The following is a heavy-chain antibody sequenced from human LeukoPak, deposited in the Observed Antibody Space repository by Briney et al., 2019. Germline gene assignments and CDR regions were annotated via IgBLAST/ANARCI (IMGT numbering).Heavy chain of an antibody. CDR2: ITASSGTT. D-gene: IGHD3-22*01. CDR1: GFTFRSFG. CDR3: AKDSTMIVVVSYDY. J-gene: IGHJ4*02. Sequence: PGGSLRLSCAASGFTFRSFGMTWVRQAPGKGLEWVSGITASSGTTYYADSVKGRFTISRDNSKNTLYLQMNSLRAEDTAVYYCAKDSTMIVVVSYDYWGQGTLVTVSS. V-gene: IGHV3-23*01.